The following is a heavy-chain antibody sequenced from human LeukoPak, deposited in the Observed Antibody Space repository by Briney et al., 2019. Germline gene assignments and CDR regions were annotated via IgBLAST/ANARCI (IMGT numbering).Heavy chain of an antibody. CDR1: GGSISGYY. CDR2: ISSSGSTI. D-gene: IGHD6-13*01. J-gene: IGHJ4*02. Sequence: PSETLSLTCTVSGGSISGYYWSWIRQAPGKGLEWVSYISSSGSTIYYADSVKGRFTISRDNAKNSLYLQMNSLRAEDTAVYYCARDRSSSWHPYYFDYWGQGTLVTVSS. V-gene: IGHV3-11*01. CDR3: ARDRSSSWHPYYFDY.